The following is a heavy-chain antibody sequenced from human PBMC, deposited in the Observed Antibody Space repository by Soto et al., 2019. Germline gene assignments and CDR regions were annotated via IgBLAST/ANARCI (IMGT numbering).Heavy chain of an antibody. CDR2: ARNKVNDYTT. J-gene: IGHJ4*02. V-gene: IGHV3-72*01. Sequence: EVQLVESGGGLVQPGGSLRLSCTASGYIFSDHYMDWVRQAPGKGLEWVGRARNKVNDYTTAYAASVKGRFTIWRDDSKNSLYLQMNSLKAEDTAMYFCARLMGTSFDLWGRGTLVTASS. CDR1: GYIFSDHY. CDR3: ARLMGTSFDL. D-gene: IGHD2-8*01.